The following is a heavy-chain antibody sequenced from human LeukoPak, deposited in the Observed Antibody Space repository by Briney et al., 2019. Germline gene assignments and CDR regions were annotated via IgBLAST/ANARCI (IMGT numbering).Heavy chain of an antibody. V-gene: IGHV1-2*02. J-gene: IGHJ4*02. CDR1: GYTFTDYY. CDR2: INPHSGAT. Sequence: ASVKVSCKASGYTFTDYYMYWVRQAPGQGLEWMGWINPHSGATNYVQKFQGRVTMTRDTSISTAYMDLSSLTSDDTAVYYCARDLGYSSPWYFWGQETLV. D-gene: IGHD6-19*01. CDR3: ARDLGYSSPWYF.